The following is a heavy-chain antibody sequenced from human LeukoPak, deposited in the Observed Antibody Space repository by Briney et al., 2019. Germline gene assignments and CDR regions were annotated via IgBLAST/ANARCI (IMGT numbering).Heavy chain of an antibody. V-gene: IGHV3-30*18. J-gene: IGHJ4*02. D-gene: IGHD3-22*01. CDR2: IPYDGSNK. CDR3: AKGGYYDSSGYLNFDY. CDR1: GFTFSSYG. Sequence: GGSLRLSCAASGFTFSSYGMHWVRQAPGKGLEWVAVIPYDGSNKYYADSVKGRFTISRDNSKNTLYLQMNSLRAEDTAVYYCAKGGYYDSSGYLNFDYWGQGTLVTVSS.